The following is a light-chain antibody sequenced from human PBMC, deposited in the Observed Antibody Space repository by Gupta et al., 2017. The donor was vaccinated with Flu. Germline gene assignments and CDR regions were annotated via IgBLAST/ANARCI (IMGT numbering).Light chain of an antibody. CDR3: CSYAGNSTWE. CDR1: SSDVGRYNI. CDR2: EGT. V-gene: IGLV2-23*01. Sequence: QSALTQPASASRSPGTSITISCPGTSSDVGRYNIVPWYQQLPGKAPKLIIYEGTKRPSGVSIRFSGSKSGNTASLTISGLQAEDEADYSCCSYAGNSTWEFGGGTKLTVL. J-gene: IGLJ3*02.